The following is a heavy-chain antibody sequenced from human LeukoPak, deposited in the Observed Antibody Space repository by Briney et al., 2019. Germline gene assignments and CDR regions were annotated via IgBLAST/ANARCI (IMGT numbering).Heavy chain of an antibody. CDR2: ISGSGGNT. CDR3: AKGYSSVWEGYDY. V-gene: IGHV3-23*01. Sequence: PGASLRLSCAASGFTFSTYAMSWVRQAPGKGLEWVSVISGSGGNTYYADSVKGRFTISRDNSKNTLYLQMNSLRAEDTAIYYSAKGYSSVWEGYDYWGQGTLVTVSS. J-gene: IGHJ4*02. CDR1: GFTFSTYA. D-gene: IGHD6-19*01.